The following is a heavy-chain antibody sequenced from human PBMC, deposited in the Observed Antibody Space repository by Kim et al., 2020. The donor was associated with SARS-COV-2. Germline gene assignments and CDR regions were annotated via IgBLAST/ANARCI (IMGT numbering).Heavy chain of an antibody. Sequence: GGSLRLSCAASGFTFSNAWMSWVRQAPGKGLEWVGRIKSKTDGGTTDYAAPVKGRFTISRDDSKNTLYLQMSSLKTEDTAVYYCTTDQGIGYCSGGSCSWNWGQGTLGSVSS. J-gene: IGHJ4*02. CDR3: TTDQGIGYCSGGSCSWN. CDR2: IKSKTDGGTT. D-gene: IGHD2-15*01. CDR1: GFTFSNAW. V-gene: IGHV3-15*01.